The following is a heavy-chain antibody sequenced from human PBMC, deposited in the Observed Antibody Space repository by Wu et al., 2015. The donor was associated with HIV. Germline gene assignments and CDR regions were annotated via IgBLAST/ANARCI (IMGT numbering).Heavy chain of an antibody. V-gene: IGHV1-2*02. CDR2: INSNGGGT. CDR3: ARVISSWPSGAFDI. D-gene: IGHD3-3*02. CDR1: GGTFTSYA. Sequence: QVQLVQSGAEVKKPGSSVKVSCRASGGTFTSYAFSWVRQAPGQGLEWMGSINSNGGGTNYAQNFQGRVTISRDTYLRTVYLEVRGLTFDDSAVFYCARVISSWPSGAFDIWGQGDTGHRLF. J-gene: IGHJ3*02.